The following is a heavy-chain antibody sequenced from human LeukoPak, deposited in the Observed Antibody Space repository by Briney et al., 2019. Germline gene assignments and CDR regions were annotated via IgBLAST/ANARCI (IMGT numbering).Heavy chain of an antibody. D-gene: IGHD1-26*01. J-gene: IGHJ4*02. CDR2: ISSSGSTI. CDR3: ARDLRIVSGSYLDY. Sequence: GGSLRLSCAASGFTFSSYEMDWVRQAPGKGLEWVSYISSSGSTIYYADSVKGRFISSRDNTKNSLYLQMNSLRAEDTAIYYCARDLRIVSGSYLDYWGQGTLVTVSS. CDR1: GFTFSSYE. V-gene: IGHV3-48*03.